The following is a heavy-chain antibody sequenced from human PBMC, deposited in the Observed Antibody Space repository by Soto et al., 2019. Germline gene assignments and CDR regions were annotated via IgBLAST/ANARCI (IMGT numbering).Heavy chain of an antibody. J-gene: IGHJ6*02. CDR2: ISAYNGNT. CDR1: GYTFTSCG. Sequence: SVKLSWKASGYTFTSCGSSWVRQANGQGLEWMGWISAYNGNTNYAQKLQGRVTMTTDTSTSTAYMELRSLRSDDTAVYYCARDGVGTATGYYYGMDVWGQGTTVTVSS. CDR3: ARDGVGTATGYYYGMDV. D-gene: IGHD5-18*01. V-gene: IGHV1-18*01.